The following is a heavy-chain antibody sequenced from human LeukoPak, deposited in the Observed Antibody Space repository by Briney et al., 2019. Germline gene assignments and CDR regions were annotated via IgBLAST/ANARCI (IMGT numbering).Heavy chain of an antibody. V-gene: IGHV3-33*01. D-gene: IGHD3-22*01. CDR2: IWFDGSNT. CDR1: GFTFSTYG. J-gene: IGHJ4*02. Sequence: GGSLRLSCAASGFTFSTYGMHWVRQAPGKGLEGVAVIWFDGSNTYNADSVKGRLTISRDNSKNTLYLQMNSLRAEDTAVYYCARDSDSSFEGVPFDYWGQGTLVTVSS. CDR3: ARDSDSSFEGVPFDY.